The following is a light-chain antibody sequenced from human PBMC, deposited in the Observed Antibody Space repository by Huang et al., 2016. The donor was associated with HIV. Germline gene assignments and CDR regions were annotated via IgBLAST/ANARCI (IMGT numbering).Light chain of an antibody. J-gene: IGKJ2*01. CDR1: QSLLHSNGYNY. CDR3: MQALQYT. Sequence: IVMTQSPLSLPVTPGEPASISCRSSQSLLHSNGYNYLDLYLLKPGQSPQLLILLGSNRASGVPDRFSGSGSGTDFTLKISRVEAEDVGVYYCMQALQYTFGQGPSWRSN. CDR2: LGS. V-gene: IGKV2-28*01.